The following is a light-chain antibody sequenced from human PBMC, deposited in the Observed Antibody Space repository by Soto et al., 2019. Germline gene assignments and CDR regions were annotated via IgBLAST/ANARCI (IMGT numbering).Light chain of an antibody. J-gene: IGLJ1*01. Sequence: QSVLTQPPSASGTPGQRVTISCSGSSSNIGSNTVNWYQQLPGTAPKLLIYTNNQRPSVVPDRFSGSKSGTSASLAISGLQSEDEADYYCAAWDDSLNGLVFGTGTKLTVL. CDR1: SSNIGSNT. V-gene: IGLV1-44*01. CDR2: TNN. CDR3: AAWDDSLNGLV.